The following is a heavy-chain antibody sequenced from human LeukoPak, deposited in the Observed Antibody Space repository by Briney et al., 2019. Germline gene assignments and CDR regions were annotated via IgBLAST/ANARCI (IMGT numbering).Heavy chain of an antibody. J-gene: IGHJ4*02. CDR1: GYPFTDHY. V-gene: IGHV1-69-2*01. Sequence: ASVKVSCKASGYPFTDHYMHWVQQAPGKGLEWMGRVDPEDGETSYAEKFQGRVTITADTSPDTAYMKLSSLRSEDTAVYFCATVPSGHWGQGTLLTVSS. CDR2: VDPEDGET. D-gene: IGHD3-10*01. CDR3: ATVPSGH.